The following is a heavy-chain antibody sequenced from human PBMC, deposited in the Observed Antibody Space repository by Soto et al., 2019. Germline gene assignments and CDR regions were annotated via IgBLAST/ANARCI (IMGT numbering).Heavy chain of an antibody. CDR1: GGTFSSYA. J-gene: IGHJ4*02. CDR2: IIPIFGTA. CDR3: ARLLYCGGDCYLFDY. D-gene: IGHD2-21*02. V-gene: IGHV1-69*01. Sequence: QVQLVQSGAEVKKPGSSVKVSCKASGGTFSSYAISWVRQAPGQGLEWMGGIIPIFGTANYAQKFQGRVTSTADESTSTAYMELSSLRSEDTAVYYCARLLYCGGDCYLFDYWGQGTLVTVSS.